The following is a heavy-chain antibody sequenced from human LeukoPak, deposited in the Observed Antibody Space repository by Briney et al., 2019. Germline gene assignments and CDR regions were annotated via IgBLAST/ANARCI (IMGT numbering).Heavy chain of an antibody. V-gene: IGHV3-74*01. Sequence: GGPLRLSCAASGNYWMHWVRQAPGKGLVWVSHINSDGSWTSYADSVKGRFTISKDNAKNTVYLQMNSLRAEDTAVYYCVSFYETYWGRGTLVTVSS. CDR3: VSFYETY. J-gene: IGHJ4*02. D-gene: IGHD2/OR15-2a*01. CDR1: GNYW. CDR2: INSDGSWT.